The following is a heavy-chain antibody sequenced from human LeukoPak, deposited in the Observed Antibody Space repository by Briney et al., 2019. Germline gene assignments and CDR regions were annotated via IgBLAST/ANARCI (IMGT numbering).Heavy chain of an antibody. D-gene: IGHD2-15*01. CDR1: GFTFSRFG. CDR2: ISSSSSAM. J-gene: IGHJ4*02. V-gene: IGHV3-48*02. Sequence: GGSLRLSCAASGFTFSRFGMNWVRQAPGKGLERVSYISSSSSAMYYADSVKGRFTISRDNAKNSLYLQMNSLRDDDTAVYYCAQKGGVDYWGQGTLVTVSS. CDR3: AQKGGVDY.